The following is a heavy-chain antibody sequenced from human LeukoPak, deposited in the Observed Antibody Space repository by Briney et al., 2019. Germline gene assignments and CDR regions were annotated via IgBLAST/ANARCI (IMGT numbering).Heavy chain of an antibody. CDR2: INAGNGNT. Sequence: GASVKVSCKASGYTFTNYAMHWVRQAPGQRLEWMGWINAGNGNTKYSQEFQGRVTITRDTSASTAYMELSSLRSEDMAVYYCARGRRIVVPTKLSYYYYYMDVWGKGTTVTVSS. J-gene: IGHJ6*03. CDR1: GYTFTNYA. D-gene: IGHD1-26*01. CDR3: ARGRRIVVPTKLSYYYYYMDV. V-gene: IGHV1-3*03.